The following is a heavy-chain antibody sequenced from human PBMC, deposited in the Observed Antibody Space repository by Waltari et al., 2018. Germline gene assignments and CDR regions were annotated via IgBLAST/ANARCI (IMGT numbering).Heavy chain of an antibody. J-gene: IGHJ3*02. D-gene: IGHD6-19*01. Sequence: QVQLVQSGAEVKKPGSSVKVSCKASGGTFSSYAISWVRQAPGQGLEWMGGIIPILGIANYAQKFQGRVTITADKSTSTAYMELSSLRSEDTAVYYCARERDWGVAGPHLHAFDIWGQGTMVTVSS. CDR1: GGTFSSYA. CDR3: ARERDWGVAGPHLHAFDI. CDR2: IIPILGIA. V-gene: IGHV1-69*10.